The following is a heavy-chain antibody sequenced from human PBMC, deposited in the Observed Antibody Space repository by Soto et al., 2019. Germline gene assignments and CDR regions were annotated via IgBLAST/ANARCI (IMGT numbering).Heavy chain of an antibody. CDR3: ASERSAQDFDF. Sequence: QVQLVQSGTVVQRRGSSVKVSCQASGGTFSSHGMAWVRQAPGQGLEWMGGIIPTFGTPTYAPKFQGRVTIPADKSTNTASMELSSLRSEDTGVYYCASERSAQDFDFLGQGTLITVSS. D-gene: IGHD1-26*01. CDR1: GGTFSSHG. V-gene: IGHV1-69*06. J-gene: IGHJ4*02. CDR2: IIPTFGTP.